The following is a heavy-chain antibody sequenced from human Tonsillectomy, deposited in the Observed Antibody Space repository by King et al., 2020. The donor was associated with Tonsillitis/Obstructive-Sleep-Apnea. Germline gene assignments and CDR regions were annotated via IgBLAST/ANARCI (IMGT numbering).Heavy chain of an antibody. J-gene: IGHJ4*02. CDR1: GYTFTGYY. CDR3: AREGGDGDYAWGY. CDR2: INPNSGGT. D-gene: IGHD4-17*01. Sequence: VQLVESGAEVKKPGASVKVSCKASGYTFTGYYMHWVRQAPGQGLEWMGWINPNSGGTNYAQKLQGRVTMTRDTSISTAYMEPGRLRSDDTAVYYWAREGGDGDYAWGYWGQGTLVTVSS. V-gene: IGHV1-2*02.